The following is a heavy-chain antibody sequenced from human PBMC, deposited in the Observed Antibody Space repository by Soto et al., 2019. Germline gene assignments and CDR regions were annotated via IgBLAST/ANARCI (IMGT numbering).Heavy chain of an antibody. CDR1: GGTFSSYA. CDR2: IIPIFGTA. Sequence: SVKVSCKASGGTFSSYAISWVRQAPGQGLEWMGGIIPIFGTANYAQKFQGRVTITADESTSTAYMELSSLRSEDTAVYYCASTAAAGKGGGYYYGMDVWGQGTTVTVSS. D-gene: IGHD6-13*01. J-gene: IGHJ6*02. CDR3: ASTAAAGKGGGYYYGMDV. V-gene: IGHV1-69*13.